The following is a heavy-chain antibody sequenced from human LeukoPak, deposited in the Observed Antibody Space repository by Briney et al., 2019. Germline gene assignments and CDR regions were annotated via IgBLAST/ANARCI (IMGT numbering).Heavy chain of an antibody. J-gene: IGHJ4*02. CDR1: GYTFTGYY. CDR2: INPNSGGT. CDR3: AGTGGVAKEFDY. V-gene: IGHV1-2*02. Sequence: ASVKVPCKASGYTFTGYYMHWVRQAPGQGLEWMGWINPNSGGTNYAQKFQGRVTMTRDTSISTAYMELSRLRSDDTAVYYCAGTGGVAKEFDYWGQGTLVTVSS. D-gene: IGHD5-12*01.